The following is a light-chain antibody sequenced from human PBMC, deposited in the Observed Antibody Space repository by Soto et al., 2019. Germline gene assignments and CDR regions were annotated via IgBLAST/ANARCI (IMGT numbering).Light chain of an antibody. J-gene: IGLJ2*01. CDR2: NNN. CDR1: RSNIGAGYG. Sequence: QSVLTQPPSVSGAPGQRVTISCTGSRSNIGAGYGVHWYQQLPGTAPKLVIYNNNNRPSGVPDRFSGSNSGTSASLAITGLQAEDEADYYCQSYDSSLTGVFGGGTKLTVL. V-gene: IGLV1-40*01. CDR3: QSYDSSLTGV.